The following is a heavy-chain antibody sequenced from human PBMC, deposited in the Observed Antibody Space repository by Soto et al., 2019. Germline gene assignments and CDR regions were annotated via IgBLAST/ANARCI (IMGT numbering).Heavy chain of an antibody. Sequence: EVQLVESGGGLVQPGRSLRLSCAASGFTFDDYAMHWVRQAPGKGLEWVSGISWNSGSIGYADSVKGRFTISRDNAKNSLYLQMNSLRAEDTALYYCAKEVSQWLVPNDYGMDVWGQGTTVTVSS. CDR2: ISWNSGSI. CDR1: GFTFDDYA. J-gene: IGHJ6*02. CDR3: AKEVSQWLVPNDYGMDV. D-gene: IGHD6-19*01. V-gene: IGHV3-9*01.